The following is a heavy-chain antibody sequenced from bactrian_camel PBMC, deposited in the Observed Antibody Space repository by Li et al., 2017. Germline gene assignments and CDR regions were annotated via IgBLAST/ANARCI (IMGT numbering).Heavy chain of an antibody. J-gene: IGHJ4*01. Sequence: VQLVESGGGSVQAGGSLRLSCVTSEYPFSSACMGWFRQAPGKKRELVSSISRDGNTGYSDSVKGRFTISQDKSKNTIYLQMNRLKVDDTAEYLCAAEFCRGGYFSPDHYWGQGTQVTVS. CDR2: ISRDGNT. V-gene: IGHV3S67*01. D-gene: IGHD2*01. CDR1: EYPFSSAC. CDR3: AAEFCRGGYFSPDHY.